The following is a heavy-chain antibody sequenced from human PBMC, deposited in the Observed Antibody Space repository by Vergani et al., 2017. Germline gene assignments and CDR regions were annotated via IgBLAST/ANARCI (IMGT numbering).Heavy chain of an antibody. J-gene: IGHJ3*02. CDR2: ISGSGGST. D-gene: IGHD3-22*01. Sequence: EVQLLESGGGLVQPGGSLRLSCAASGFTFSSYAMSWVRQAPGKGLEWVSAISGSGGSTYYADSVKGRFTISRDNSKNTLYLQMNSLRAENTAVYYCAKDYEKYYDSSGGAFDIWGQGTMVTVSS. CDR1: GFTFSSYA. CDR3: AKDYEKYYDSSGGAFDI. V-gene: IGHV3-23*01.